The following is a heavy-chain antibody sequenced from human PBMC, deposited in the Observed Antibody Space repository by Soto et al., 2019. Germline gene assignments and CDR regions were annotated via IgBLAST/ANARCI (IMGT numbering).Heavy chain of an antibody. D-gene: IGHD1-1*01. J-gene: IGHJ4*02. Sequence: SETLSLTCSVSGASIRSGRYYWSWIRQSPGRGLEWIGYIYYTGTTHYNPAVKSRVTILLDNSKDQFSLTLTSVTAADTAIYYCAKSWYKEPADYWGQGTLVTVSS. CDR1: GASIRSGRYY. V-gene: IGHV4-61*05. CDR3: AKSWYKEPADY. CDR2: IYYTGTT.